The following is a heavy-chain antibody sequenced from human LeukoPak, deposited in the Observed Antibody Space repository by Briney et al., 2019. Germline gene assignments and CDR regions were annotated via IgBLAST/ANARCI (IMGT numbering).Heavy chain of an antibody. V-gene: IGHV3-21*01. CDR2: ISSSSDYI. D-gene: IGHD2/OR15-2a*01. Sequence: PGGSLRLSCAASGFTFSTYNMNWVRQAPGKGLEWVSSISSSSDYIYYADSVKGRFTISRDDAKNSLYLQMKSLRAEDTAVYYCARGKTSQNIVTRKTYNWFDPWGQGTLVTVSS. CDR1: GFTFSTYN. CDR3: ARGKTSQNIVTRKTYNWFDP. J-gene: IGHJ5*02.